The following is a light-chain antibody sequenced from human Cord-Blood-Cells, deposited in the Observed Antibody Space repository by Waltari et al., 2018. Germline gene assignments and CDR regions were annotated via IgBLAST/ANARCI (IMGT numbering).Light chain of an antibody. CDR3: QQRSNWPPS. V-gene: IGKV3-11*01. Sequence: EIVLTHSPATLSLSTAERATLSCRASQSVSSYLAWYQQKPGQAPRLLIYDASNRATGIPARFSGSGSGTDFTLTISSLEPEDFAVYYCQQRSNWPPSFGQGTKLEIK. J-gene: IGKJ2*03. CDR2: DAS. CDR1: QSVSSY.